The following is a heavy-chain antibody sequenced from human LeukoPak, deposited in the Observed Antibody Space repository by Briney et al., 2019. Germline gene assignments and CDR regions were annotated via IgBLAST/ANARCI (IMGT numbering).Heavy chain of an antibody. D-gene: IGHD5-24*01. CDR1: GGSISSYY. CDR2: IYYSGST. Sequence: SETLSLTCTVSGGSISSYYWSWIRQPPGKGLEWIGYIYYSGSTNYNPSLKSRVTISVDTSKNQFSLKLSSVTAADTAVYYCASDGYNGSFDCWGQGTLVTVSS. CDR3: ASDGYNGSFDC. V-gene: IGHV4-59*01. J-gene: IGHJ4*02.